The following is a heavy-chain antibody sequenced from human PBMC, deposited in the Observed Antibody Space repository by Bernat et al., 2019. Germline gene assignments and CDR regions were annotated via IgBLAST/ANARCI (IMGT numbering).Heavy chain of an antibody. CDR3: ARADYYDSSGYLDY. Sequence: QVQLVESGGVVVQPGRSLRLSCAASGFTFSSYAMHWVRQAPGKGLEWVAVISYDGSNKYYADSVKGRFTISRDNSKNTLYLQMNSLRAEDTAVYYCARADYYDSSGYLDYWGQGTLVTVSS. CDR1: GFTFSSYA. J-gene: IGHJ4*02. D-gene: IGHD3-22*01. V-gene: IGHV3-30-3*01. CDR2: ISYDGSNK.